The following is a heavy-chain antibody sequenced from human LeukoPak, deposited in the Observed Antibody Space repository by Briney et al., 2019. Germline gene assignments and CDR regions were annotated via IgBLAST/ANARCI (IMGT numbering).Heavy chain of an antibody. CDR1: GFSFDNYA. CDR3: AREYSSSSYYFDY. J-gene: IGHJ4*02. D-gene: IGHD6-6*01. CDR2: LYSGGST. Sequence: GGSLRLSCAASGFSFDNYAMNWVRQAPGKGLEWVSVLYSGGSTYYADSVKGRFTISRDNSKNTLYLQMNSLRAEDTAVYYCAREYSSSSYYFDYWGQGTLVTVSS. V-gene: IGHV3-53*01.